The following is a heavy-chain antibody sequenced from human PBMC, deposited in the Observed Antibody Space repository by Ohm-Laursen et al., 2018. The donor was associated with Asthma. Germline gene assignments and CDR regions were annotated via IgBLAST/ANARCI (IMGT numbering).Heavy chain of an antibody. D-gene: IGHD2-21*01. J-gene: IGHJ3*02. CDR2: ISSSGSTI. CDR1: GITVSVNY. Sequence: GSLRLSCAAAGITVSVNYMSWIRQAPGKGLEWVSYISSSGSTIYYADSVKGRFTISRDNAKNTLYLQMNSLRPEDTAVYFCARSIINVRNALDIWGPGTMVTVSS. CDR3: ARSIINVRNALDI. V-gene: IGHV3-11*04.